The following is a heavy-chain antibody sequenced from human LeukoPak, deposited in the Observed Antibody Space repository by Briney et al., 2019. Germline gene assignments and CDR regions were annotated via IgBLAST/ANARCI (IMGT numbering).Heavy chain of an antibody. D-gene: IGHD6-13*01. CDR2: ITGSGGSA. CDR1: GFTFSRYA. V-gene: IGHV3-23*01. J-gene: IGHJ4*02. Sequence: GGSLRLSCAASGFTFSRYAMSWVRQAPGKGLEWVSVITGSGGSANYADSVKGRFTISRDNSKNTLYLQMNSLRAEDTAVYYCGVYSSSWHDYWGQGTLVTVS. CDR3: GVYSSSWHDY.